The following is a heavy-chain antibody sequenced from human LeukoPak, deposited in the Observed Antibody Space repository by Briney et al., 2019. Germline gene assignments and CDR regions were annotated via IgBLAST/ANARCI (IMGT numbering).Heavy chain of an antibody. Sequence: SGRSLRLSCTVYAFTVGIYALSWFRLAPGKWLEWLSFIRSKDHGGTTEYAASVKGRSTTSRDDSNSIAYLKMNSLIIEDTAVYFCTRDPHYSHGNPQDFWGQGTRVTVSS. CDR2: IRSKDHGGTT. J-gene: IGHJ4*02. D-gene: IGHD2-15*01. V-gene: IGHV3-49*03. CDR1: AFTVGIYA. CDR3: TRDPHYSHGNPQDF.